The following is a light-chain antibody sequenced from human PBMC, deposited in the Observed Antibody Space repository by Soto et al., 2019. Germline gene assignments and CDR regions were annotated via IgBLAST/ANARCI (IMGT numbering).Light chain of an antibody. V-gene: IGKV1-27*01. CDR2: AAS. CDR3: QKYTNVPA. CDR1: QGISNY. Sequence: DIQMTQSPSSRSASVGDRVTITCRASQGISNYLAWYQQIPGKVPKLLISAASTLQSGVPSRFSGSGSGTDFTLTISSLQPEDVATYYCQKYTNVPAFGGGTKVEIK. J-gene: IGKJ4*01.